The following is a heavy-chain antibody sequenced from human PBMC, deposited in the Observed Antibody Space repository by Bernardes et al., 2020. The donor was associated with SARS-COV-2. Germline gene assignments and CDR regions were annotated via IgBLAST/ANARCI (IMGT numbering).Heavy chain of an antibody. V-gene: IGHV4-34*01. CDR3: RATLFGDDDVFDI. CDR2: INHSGRT. D-gene: IGHD3-10*02. CDR1: GGSFSAYY. J-gene: IGHJ3*02. Sequence: SETLSLTCAVYGGSFSAYYWSWIRQAPGKGPEWIAEINHSGRTNYNPSVKSRGTISVDTSKNHFSLDLTSVTAADTAVYYCRATLFGDDDVFDIWGQGTMVTVSS.